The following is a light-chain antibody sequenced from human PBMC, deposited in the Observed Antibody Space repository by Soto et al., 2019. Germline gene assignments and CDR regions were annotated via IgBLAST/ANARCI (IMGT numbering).Light chain of an antibody. CDR3: MQFVHFPRT. CDR2: QIS. Sequence: DVVLTQTPLSSPVTLGQPASISCRSSQSLVYSDGNTYLSWLQQRPGQPPRLLIYQISNRFSGVPDRFSGSGAGTDFTLKISRVEAEDVGVYYCMQFVHFPRTFGQGTQVEI. V-gene: IGKV2-24*01. J-gene: IGKJ1*01. CDR1: QSLVYSDGNTY.